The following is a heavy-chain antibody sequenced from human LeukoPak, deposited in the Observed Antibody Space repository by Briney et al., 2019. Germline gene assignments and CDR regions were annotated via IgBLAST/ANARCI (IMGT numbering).Heavy chain of an antibody. V-gene: IGHV1-46*01. CDR1: GYTFTSNY. CDR2: ISPSGGST. Sequence: ASVKVSCKAFGYTFTSNYMHWVRQAPGQGPEWMGVISPSGGSTTYAQKFQGRVTLTRDMSTSTDYLELSSLRSEDTAVYYCARDNRAVRGVSNYYYYYMDVWGKGTTVTISS. CDR3: ARDNRAVRGVSNYYYYYMDV. D-gene: IGHD3-10*01. J-gene: IGHJ6*03.